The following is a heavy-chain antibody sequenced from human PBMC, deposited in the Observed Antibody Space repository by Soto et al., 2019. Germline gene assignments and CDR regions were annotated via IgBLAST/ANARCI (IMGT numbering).Heavy chain of an antibody. D-gene: IGHD1-26*01. CDR2: ISAYNGNT. CDR3: ARGETPIHY. J-gene: IGHJ4*02. Sequence: QVQLVQSGAEVKKPGASVKVSCKASGYTFTNFGISWVRQAPGQGLEWMGWISAYNGNTNYAQNLQGRVTMTTDTYTNTAYMQLRGLRSDDTHLYYCARGETPIHYWGQGTLVTASS. CDR1: GYTFTNFG. V-gene: IGHV1-18*01.